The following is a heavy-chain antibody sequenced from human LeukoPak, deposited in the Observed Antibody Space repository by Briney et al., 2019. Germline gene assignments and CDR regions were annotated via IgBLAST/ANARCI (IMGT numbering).Heavy chain of an antibody. D-gene: IGHD6-13*01. CDR2: IYPGDSDT. CDR3: ARSVRSWGFFTADYGMDV. J-gene: IGHJ6*02. Sequence: GESLKISCKGSGYSFTSYWIGWVRQMPGKGLEWMGIIYPGDSDTRYSPSFQGQVTISADKSISTAYLQWSSLKASDTAMYYCARSVRSWGFFTADYGMDVWGQGTTVTVSS. CDR1: GYSFTSYW. V-gene: IGHV5-51*01.